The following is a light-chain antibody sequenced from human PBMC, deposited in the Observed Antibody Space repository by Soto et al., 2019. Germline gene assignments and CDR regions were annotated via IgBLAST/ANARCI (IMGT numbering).Light chain of an antibody. V-gene: IGKV3-11*01. J-gene: IGKJ5*01. CDR2: DAS. Sequence: EIALTQSPATLSVSPGELATLSCRASQSFSSSLAWYQQKPGQAPRLLIYDASNRATGIPARFSGSGSGTDFTLTISSLQPEDFAVYYCQQRSNWPLTFGQGTRLEIK. CDR3: QQRSNWPLT. CDR1: QSFSSS.